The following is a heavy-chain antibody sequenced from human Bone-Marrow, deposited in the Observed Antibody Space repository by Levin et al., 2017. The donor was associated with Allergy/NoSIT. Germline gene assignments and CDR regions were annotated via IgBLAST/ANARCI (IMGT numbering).Heavy chain of an antibody. V-gene: IGHV3-49*05. CDR2: ISSNPFGGTI. CDR3: SKSRGGSYYNSHY. D-gene: IGHD3-10*01. CDR1: GFTFGDFA. Sequence: KAGGSLRLSCSASGFTFGDFALAWFRQAPGKGLEWVAFISSNPFGGTIDYAASVEGRFTISRDDSRSIAYLQMDSLKTEDTAMYYCSKSRGGSYYNSHYWGQGTLVTVSS. J-gene: IGHJ4*02.